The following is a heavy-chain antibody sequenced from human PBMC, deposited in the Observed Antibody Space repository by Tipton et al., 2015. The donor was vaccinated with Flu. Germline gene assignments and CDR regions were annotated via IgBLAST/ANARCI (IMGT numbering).Heavy chain of an antibody. V-gene: IGHV1-46*01. Sequence: QLVQSGGEVKKPGESLKISCKGSGYSFSSSWIGWVRQAPGQGLEWMGVILPSDGSTTYAQKFQGRVTVTRDTSTSTVYMELNSLKSEDTAMYYCARDMGGFDYWGQGALVTVSS. J-gene: IGHJ4*02. CDR3: ARDMGGFDY. CDR1: GYSFSSSW. CDR2: ILPSDGST. D-gene: IGHD3-16*01.